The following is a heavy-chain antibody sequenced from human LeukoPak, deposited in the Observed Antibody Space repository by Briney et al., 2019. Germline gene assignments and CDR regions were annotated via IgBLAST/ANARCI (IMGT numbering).Heavy chain of an antibody. CDR3: ARDHLPYYYDSSGYAPLDY. CDR1: GYTFTSYY. V-gene: IGHV1-46*01. Sequence: ASVKVSCKASGYTFTSYYMHWVRQAPGQGLEWMGIINPSGGSTSYAQKFQGRVTMTRDRSTSTVYMELSSLRSEDTAVYYCARDHLPYYYDSSGYAPLDYWGQGTLVTVSS. J-gene: IGHJ4*02. CDR2: INPSGGST. D-gene: IGHD3-22*01.